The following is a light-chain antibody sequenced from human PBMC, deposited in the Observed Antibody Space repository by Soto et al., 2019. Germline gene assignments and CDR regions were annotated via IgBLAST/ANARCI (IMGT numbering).Light chain of an antibody. CDR1: SSDVGSYNL. J-gene: IGLJ1*01. V-gene: IGLV2-23*01. Sequence: QSALTQPASVSGSPGQSITISCTGTSSDVGSYNLVSWYQQHPGKAPKLMMYEGSKRPSGVSNRFSGAKSGNTASLTISVLQADDEADYYCCSYAGSSTYVFGTGTKLTVL. CDR3: CSYAGSSTYV. CDR2: EGS.